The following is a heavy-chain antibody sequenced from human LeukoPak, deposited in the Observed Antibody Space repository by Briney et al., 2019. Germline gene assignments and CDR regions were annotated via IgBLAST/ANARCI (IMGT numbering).Heavy chain of an antibody. Sequence: GESLKISWQGSGYSFTTYWIGWVRQMPGKGLEWMGIIYPSDSDTRYSPSFQGQVTISADKSITTAYLQWSSLKASDTAMYYCARLVYSSGLASYFDYWGQGTLVTVSS. J-gene: IGHJ4*02. CDR1: GYSFTTYW. D-gene: IGHD6-19*01. V-gene: IGHV5-51*01. CDR2: IYPSDSDT. CDR3: ARLVYSSGLASYFDY.